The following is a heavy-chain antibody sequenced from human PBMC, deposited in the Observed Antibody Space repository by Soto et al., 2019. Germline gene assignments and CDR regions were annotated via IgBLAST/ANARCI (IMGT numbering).Heavy chain of an antibody. CDR3: AREISIAAAGDGYYYYMDV. CDR2: INPNSGGT. J-gene: IGHJ6*03. D-gene: IGHD6-13*01. V-gene: IGHV1-2*04. CDR1: GYTFTGYY. Sequence: ASVKVSCKASGYTFTGYYMHWVRQAPGQGLEWMGWINPNSGGTNYAQKFQGWVTMTRDTSISTAYMELSRLRSDDTAVYYCAREISIAAAGDGYYYYMDVWGKGTTVTVSS.